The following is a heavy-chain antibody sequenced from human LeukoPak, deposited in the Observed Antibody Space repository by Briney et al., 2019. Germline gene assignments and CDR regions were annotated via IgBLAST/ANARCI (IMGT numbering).Heavy chain of an antibody. Sequence: SETLSLTCTVSGGSISSSSYYWGWIRQHPGKGLEWIGYIYYSGSTYYNPSLKSRVTISVDTSKNQFSLKLSSVTAADTAVHYCARGLQPYRGGNFDYWGQGTLVTVSS. CDR3: ARGLQPYRGGNFDY. J-gene: IGHJ4*02. V-gene: IGHV4-31*03. D-gene: IGHD4-11*01. CDR1: GGSISSSSYY. CDR2: IYYSGST.